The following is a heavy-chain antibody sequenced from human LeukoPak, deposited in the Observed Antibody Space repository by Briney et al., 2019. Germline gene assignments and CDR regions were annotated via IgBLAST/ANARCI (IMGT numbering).Heavy chain of an antibody. CDR2: IKQDGGEK. CDR1: GFTFSTYW. V-gene: IGHV3-7*01. J-gene: IGHJ4*02. Sequence: GGSLRLSRAASGFTFSTYWMSWVRQAPGKGLEWVASIKQDGGEKSYVDSVKGRFTISRDNAKTSLFLQMNSLRAEDTAVYYCARVAFASSYIDYWGQGTLVTVSS. CDR3: ARVAFASSYIDY. D-gene: IGHD6-6*01.